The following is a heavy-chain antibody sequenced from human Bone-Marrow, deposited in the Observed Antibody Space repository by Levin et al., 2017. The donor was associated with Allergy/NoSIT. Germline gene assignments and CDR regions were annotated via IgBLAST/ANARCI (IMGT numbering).Heavy chain of an antibody. CDR3: AKDRKYYFDS. V-gene: IGHV3-53*05. CDR1: GFTVSNNY. Sequence: GGSLRLSCAASGFTVSNNYMSWVRQAPGKGLEGVSIIYSGGNTYYTDSVKGRFTISRDSSKNTLYLQMNSLRTEDTAVYYCAKDRKYYFDSWGQGTLVTVSS. J-gene: IGHJ4*02. CDR2: IYSGGNT.